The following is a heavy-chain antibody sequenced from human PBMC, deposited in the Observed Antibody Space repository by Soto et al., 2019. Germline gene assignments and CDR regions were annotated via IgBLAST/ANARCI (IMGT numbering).Heavy chain of an antibody. V-gene: IGHV3-33*01. CDR2: IWFDGSNK. D-gene: IGHD1-20*01. Sequence: QVQLVESGGGVVQPGRSLRLSCAASGFTFSNYGMHWVRQAPGKGLEWVAVIWFDGSNKYYADSVKGRFTISRDNSKNTLYLQMHSLRAEDTAVYYCARVGITATTLRGFDYWGQGTLVTVSS. CDR3: ARVGITATTLRGFDY. J-gene: IGHJ4*02. CDR1: GFTFSNYG.